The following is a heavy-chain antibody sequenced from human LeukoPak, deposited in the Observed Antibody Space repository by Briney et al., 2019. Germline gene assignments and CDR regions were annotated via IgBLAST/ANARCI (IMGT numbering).Heavy chain of an antibody. D-gene: IGHD3-3*01. J-gene: IGHJ5*02. Sequence: GGSLRLSCAASGFTFSSYWMSWVRQAPGKGLEWVANIKQDGSEKYYVDSVKGRFTISRDNAKNSLYLQMNSLRAEDTAVYYCAKDRSPVLRFFDPWGQGTLVTVSS. CDR1: GFTFSSYW. CDR3: AKDRSPVLRFFDP. CDR2: IKQDGSEK. V-gene: IGHV3-7*03.